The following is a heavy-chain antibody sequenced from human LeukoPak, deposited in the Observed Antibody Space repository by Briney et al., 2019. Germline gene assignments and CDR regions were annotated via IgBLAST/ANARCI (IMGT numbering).Heavy chain of an antibody. CDR1: GGSISSYY. D-gene: IGHD3-3*01. V-gene: IGHV4-59*01. CDR2: IYYSGST. J-gene: IGHJ6*02. CDR3: ARVAVITIFGVVNRAGDCYYGMDV. Sequence: SETLSLTCTVSGGSISSYYWSWIRQPPGKGLEWIGYIYYSGSTNYNPSLKSRVTISVDTSKNQFSLKLSSVTAADTAVYYCARVAVITIFGVVNRAGDCYYGMDVWGQGTTVTVSS.